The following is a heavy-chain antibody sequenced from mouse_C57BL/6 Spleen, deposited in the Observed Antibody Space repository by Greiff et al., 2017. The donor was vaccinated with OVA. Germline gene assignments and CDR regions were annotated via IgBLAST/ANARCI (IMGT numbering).Heavy chain of an antibody. J-gene: IGHJ4*01. CDR1: GFTFSDYY. V-gene: IGHV5-16*01. CDR3: ARGYGSSSYAMDY. Sequence: EVKLVESEGGLVQPGSSMKLSCTASGFTFSDYYMAWVRQVPEKGLEWVANINYDGSSTYYLDSLKSRFIISRDNAKNILYLQMSSLKSEDTATYYCARGYGSSSYAMDYWGQGTSVTVSS. D-gene: IGHD1-1*01. CDR2: INYDGSST.